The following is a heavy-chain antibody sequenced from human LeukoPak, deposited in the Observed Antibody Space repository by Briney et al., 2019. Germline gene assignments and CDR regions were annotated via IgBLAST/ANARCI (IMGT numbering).Heavy chain of an antibody. D-gene: IGHD3-16*01. CDR2: INDRGTGT. Sequence: GGSLRLSCAASGFIFSNYAMSWVRQAPGKGLEWVSTINDRGTGTYYADSVKGRFTISRDNSKNTLFLQMNSLRAEDTAVYYCARDWADLGAFDIWGQGTMVTVSS. CDR1: GFIFSNYA. CDR3: ARDWADLGAFDI. J-gene: IGHJ3*02. V-gene: IGHV3-23*01.